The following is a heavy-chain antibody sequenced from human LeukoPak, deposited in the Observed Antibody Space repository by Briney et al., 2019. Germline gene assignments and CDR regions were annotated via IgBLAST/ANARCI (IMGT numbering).Heavy chain of an antibody. D-gene: IGHD1-26*01. Sequence: GGSLRLSCAASGFTFSSYAMSWVRQAPGKGLEWVSAISGSGGSTYYADSVRGRFTISRDDSKNTLYLQMNSLRAEDTAVYYCAKTSGSYYVFDYWGQGTLVTVSS. V-gene: IGHV3-23*01. CDR2: ISGSGGST. CDR3: AKTSGSYYVFDY. J-gene: IGHJ4*02. CDR1: GFTFSSYA.